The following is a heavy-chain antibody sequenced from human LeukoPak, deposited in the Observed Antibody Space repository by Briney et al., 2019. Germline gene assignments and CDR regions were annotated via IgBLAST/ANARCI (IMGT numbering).Heavy chain of an antibody. CDR1: GFTFSAFG. D-gene: IGHD3-10*01. CDR3: ARDRSVGGWFGDRVDYFDY. CDR2: IKQDGSEK. J-gene: IGHJ4*02. Sequence: GGSLRLPCEASGFTFSAFGMHWVRLAPGKGLEWVANIKQDGSEKRYVDSVKGRFTISRDNAKNSLYLQMNSLRAEDTAVYYCARDRSVGGWFGDRVDYFDYWGQGTLVTVSS. V-gene: IGHV3-7*01.